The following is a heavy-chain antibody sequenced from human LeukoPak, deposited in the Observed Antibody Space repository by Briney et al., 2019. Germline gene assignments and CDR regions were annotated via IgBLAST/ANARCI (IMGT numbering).Heavy chain of an antibody. D-gene: IGHD4-17*01. CDR2: INPNSGNT. V-gene: IGHV1-8*03. Sequence: GASVKVSCKASGYTFTNYGINWVRQATGQGLEWMGWINPNSGNTGYLQKFQGRVTITRKTSINTAYMDLSSLRSEDTAVYYCARGPPYGPQHYWGQGTLVTVSS. CDR1: GYTFTNYG. J-gene: IGHJ4*02. CDR3: ARGPPYGPQHY.